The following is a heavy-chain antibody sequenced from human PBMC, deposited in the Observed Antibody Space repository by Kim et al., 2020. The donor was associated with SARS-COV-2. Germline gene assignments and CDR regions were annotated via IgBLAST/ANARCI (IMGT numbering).Heavy chain of an antibody. CDR1: GFTFSSYW. J-gene: IGHJ6*02. CDR3: ARDIVATNTDNYYYGMDV. Sequence: GGSLRLSCAASGFTFSSYWMSWVRQAPGKGLEWVANIKQDGSEKYYVDSVKGRFTISGDKAKNSLYLQMNSLRAEDTAVYYCARDIVATNTDNYYYGMDVWGQGTTVTVSS. D-gene: IGHD5-12*01. V-gene: IGHV3-7*03. CDR2: IKQDGSEK.